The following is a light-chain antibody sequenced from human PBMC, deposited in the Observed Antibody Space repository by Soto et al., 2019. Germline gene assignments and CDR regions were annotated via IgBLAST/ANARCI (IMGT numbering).Light chain of an antibody. J-gene: IGLJ2*01. V-gene: IGLV2-23*02. CDR2: EVN. Sequence: QSALTQPASVSGSPGQSITISCTGTSSDVGNFDLVSWYQQHPGKAPKFMIYEVNKRPAGVSHRFSGSKSGNTASLTISGLQAEDEADYYCSSYAGSYTLVVFGGGTKLTVL. CDR3: SSYAGSYTLVV. CDR1: SSDVGNFDL.